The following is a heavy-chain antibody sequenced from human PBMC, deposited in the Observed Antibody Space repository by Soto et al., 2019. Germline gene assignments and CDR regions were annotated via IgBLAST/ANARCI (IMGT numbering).Heavy chain of an antibody. V-gene: IGHV3-30-3*01. CDR2: ISYDGSNK. J-gene: IGHJ6*02. D-gene: IGHD4-17*01. Sequence: GGSLRLSCAASGFTFSSYAMHWVRQAPGKGLEWAAVISYDGSNKYYADSVKGRFTISRDNSKNTLYLQMNSLRAEDTAVYYCARGLRSAVSIYYYYYGMDVWGQGTTVTVSS. CDR1: GFTFSSYA. CDR3: ARGLRSAVSIYYYYYGMDV.